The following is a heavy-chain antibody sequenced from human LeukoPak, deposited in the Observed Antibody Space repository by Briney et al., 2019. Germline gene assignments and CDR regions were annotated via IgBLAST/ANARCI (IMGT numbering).Heavy chain of an antibody. D-gene: IGHD3-10*01. CDR2: IWYDGSNK. CDR3: AKAASSYYGSGVNWFDP. V-gene: IGHV3-33*06. Sequence: GRSLRLSCAASGFTFSSYGMHWVCQAPGKGLEWVAVIWYDGSNKYYADSVKGRFTISRDNSKNTLYLQMNSLRAEDTAVYYCAKAASSYYGSGVNWFDPWGQGTLVTVSS. J-gene: IGHJ5*02. CDR1: GFTFSSYG.